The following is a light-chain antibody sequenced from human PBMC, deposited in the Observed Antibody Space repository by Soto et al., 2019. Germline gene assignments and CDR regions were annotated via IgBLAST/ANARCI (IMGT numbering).Light chain of an antibody. CDR3: QQYGSSPWT. V-gene: IGKV3-20*01. CDR2: GAS. Sequence: LSCRASQSVSSSYLAWYQQKPGQAPRLLIYGASSRATGIPDRFSGSGSGTDFTLTISRLEPEDFAVYYCQQYGSSPWTFGQGTKV. J-gene: IGKJ1*01. CDR1: QSVSSSY.